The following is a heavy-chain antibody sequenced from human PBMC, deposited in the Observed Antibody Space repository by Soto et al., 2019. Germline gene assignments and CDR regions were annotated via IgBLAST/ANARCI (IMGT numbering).Heavy chain of an antibody. CDR1: GFTFSSYA. Sequence: GGSLRLSCAASGFTFSSYAMSWVRQAPGKGLEWVANIKQDGSEKYYVDSVKGRFTISRDNAKNSLYLQMNSLRAEDTAVYYCARGYKFFPDYWGQGTLVTVSS. CDR3: ARGYKFFPDY. V-gene: IGHV3-7*01. D-gene: IGHD2-2*02. J-gene: IGHJ4*02. CDR2: IKQDGSEK.